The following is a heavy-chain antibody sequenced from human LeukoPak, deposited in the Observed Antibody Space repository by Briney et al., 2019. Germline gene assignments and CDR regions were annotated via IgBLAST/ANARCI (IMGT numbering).Heavy chain of an antibody. V-gene: IGHV3-23*01. CDR3: AKDQYGGNPQYYFDY. CDR2: ISGSGGNT. J-gene: IGHJ4*02. Sequence: GGSLRLSCAASGFTFSSYAMSWVRQAPGKGLEWVSAISGSGGNTYYADSVKGRFTISRDNSKSTLYLQMNSLRAEDTAVYYCAKDQYGGNPQYYFDYWGQGTPGHRLL. CDR1: GFTFSSYA. D-gene: IGHD4-23*01.